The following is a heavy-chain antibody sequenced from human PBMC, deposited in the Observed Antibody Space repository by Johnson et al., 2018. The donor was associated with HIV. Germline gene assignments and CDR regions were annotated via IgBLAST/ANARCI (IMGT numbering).Heavy chain of an antibody. V-gene: IGHV3-11*01. Sequence: QVRLVESGGGLVQPGGSLRLSCAASGFTFSDYYMSWIPQAPGKGLEWVSYISSSGSTIYYADSVKGRFTISRDNAKNSRYLQMNSLRAEDTALYYCARTEYFGWDRSHAFDIWGQGTMVTVSS. J-gene: IGHJ3*02. CDR3: ARTEYFGWDRSHAFDI. CDR2: ISSSGSTI. D-gene: IGHD3-9*01. CDR1: GFTFSDYY.